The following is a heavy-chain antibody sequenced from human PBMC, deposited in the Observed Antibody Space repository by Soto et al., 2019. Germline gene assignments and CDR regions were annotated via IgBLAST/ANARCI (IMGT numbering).Heavy chain of an antibody. J-gene: IGHJ6*02. D-gene: IGHD1-1*01. CDR2: ISYDGSNK. CDR1: GFTFSSYA. Sequence: QVQLVESGGGVVQPGRSLRLSCAASGFTFSSYAMHWVRQAPGKGLEWVAVISYDGSNKYYADSVKGRFTISRDNSKNTLYLQMNSLRAEDTAVYYCARSERGGKYYYYYYGMDVWGQGTTVTVSS. CDR3: ARSERGGKYYYYYYGMDV. V-gene: IGHV3-30-3*01.